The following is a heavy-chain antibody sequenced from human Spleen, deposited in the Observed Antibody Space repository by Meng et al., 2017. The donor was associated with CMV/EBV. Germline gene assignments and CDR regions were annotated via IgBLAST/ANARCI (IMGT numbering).Heavy chain of an antibody. J-gene: IGHJ6*02. D-gene: IGHD6-13*01. CDR2: ISSSSSYI. CDR1: GFTFSSYS. V-gene: IGHV3-21*01. CDR3: ARRKAAVTYYYYYGMDV. Sequence: GGSLRLSCAASGFTFSSYSMNWVRQAPGKGLEWVSSISSSSSYIYYADSVKGRFTISRDNAKNSLYLQMNSLRAEDTAVYYCARRKAAVTYYYYYGMDVWGQGTTVTVSS.